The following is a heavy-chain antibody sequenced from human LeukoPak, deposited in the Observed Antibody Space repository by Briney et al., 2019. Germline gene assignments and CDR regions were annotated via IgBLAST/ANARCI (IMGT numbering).Heavy chain of an antibody. J-gene: IGHJ4*02. V-gene: IGHV4-59*12. CDR2: IYYSGST. Sequence: PSETLSLTCTVSGGSISSYYWSWIRQPPGKGLEWIGYIYYSGSTNYNPSLKSRVTISVDTSKNQFSLKLSSVTAADTAVYYCARVRAVALPVNHLRGWYYFDYWGQGTLVTVSS. CDR3: ARVRAVALPVNHLRGWYYFDY. CDR1: GGSISSYY. D-gene: IGHD6-19*01.